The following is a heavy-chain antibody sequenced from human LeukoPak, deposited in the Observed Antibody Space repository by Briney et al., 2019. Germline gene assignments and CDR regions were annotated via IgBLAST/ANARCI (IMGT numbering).Heavy chain of an antibody. CDR3: AKDSRIQLWLGLFDY. Sequence: GRSLRLSCAASGFTFSSYGMHWVRQAPGKGLEWVAVISYDGSSKYYADSVKGRFTISRDNSKNTLYLQMNSLRAEDTAVYYCAKDSRIQLWLGLFDYWGQGTLVTVSS. CDR1: GFTFSSYG. V-gene: IGHV3-30*18. CDR2: ISYDGSSK. J-gene: IGHJ4*02. D-gene: IGHD5-18*01.